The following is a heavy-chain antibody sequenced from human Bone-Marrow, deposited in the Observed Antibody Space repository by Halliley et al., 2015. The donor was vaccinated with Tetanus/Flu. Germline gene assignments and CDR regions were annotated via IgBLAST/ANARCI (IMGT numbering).Heavy chain of an antibody. D-gene: IGHD1-26*01. CDR2: ISPGDSET. V-gene: IGHV5-51*01. J-gene: IGHJ3*01. CDR3: VRGNTGTF. Sequence: LEWMGSISPGDSETRSSPSFQGQVTISADKSLSTPYLQWSSLKASDTAMYYCVRGNTGTFWGQGTMVPVSS.